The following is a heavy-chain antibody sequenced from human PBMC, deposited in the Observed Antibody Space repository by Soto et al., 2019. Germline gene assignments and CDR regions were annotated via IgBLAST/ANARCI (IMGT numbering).Heavy chain of an antibody. CDR2: IYYSGST. D-gene: IGHD3-9*01. CDR3: ASTLLRYFDWSNARFDY. V-gene: IGHV4-30-4*01. Sequence: NPSETLSLTCTVSGGSISSGDYYWSWIRQPPGKGLEWIGYIYYSGSTYYNPSLKSRVTISVDTSKNQFSLKLSSVTAAATAVYYCASTLLRYFDWSNARFDYWGQGTLVTVSS. CDR1: GGSISSGDYY. J-gene: IGHJ4*02.